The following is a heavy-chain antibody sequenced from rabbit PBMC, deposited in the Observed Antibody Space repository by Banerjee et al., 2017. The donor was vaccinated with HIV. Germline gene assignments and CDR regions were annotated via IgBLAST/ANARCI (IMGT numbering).Heavy chain of an antibody. CDR2: IYAGSSGSP. D-gene: IGHD4-2*01. J-gene: IGHJ4*01. V-gene: IGHV1S45*01. CDR1: GFSFSSSYW. Sequence: QEQLEESGGDLVKPEGSLTLTCTASGFSFSSSYWICWVRQAPGKGLEWIACIYAGSSGSPDYASWAKGRFTISKTSSTTVTLQLNSLTAADTATYFCARDDDVGSWGVAFNLWGQGTLVTVS. CDR3: ARDDDVGSWGVAFNL.